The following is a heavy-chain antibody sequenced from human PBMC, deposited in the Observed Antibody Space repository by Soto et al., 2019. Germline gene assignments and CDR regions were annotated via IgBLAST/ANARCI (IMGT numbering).Heavy chain of an antibody. CDR3: ARVGKYFCSSSCYQRIFLY. CDR2: INAGDGNT. J-gene: IGHJ4*02. V-gene: IGHV1-3*01. Sequence: ASVKVSCKASGYTFTNYAVHWVRQAPGQRLEWMGWINAGDGNTKYSQNFQGRVTITRNTSISTAYMELSSLRSEDTAVYYCARVGKYFCSSSCYQRIFLYWCPGPLGTGSS. CDR1: GYTFTNYA. D-gene: IGHD2-2*01.